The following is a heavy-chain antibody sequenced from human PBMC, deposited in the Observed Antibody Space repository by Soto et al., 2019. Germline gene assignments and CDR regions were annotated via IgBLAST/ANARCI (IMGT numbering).Heavy chain of an antibody. Sequence: QVQLVQSGAEVKKPGSSVKVSCKASGGTFSSYAISWVRQAPGQGLEWMGGIIRIFGTANYAQKSQGRVTITADESTSTAYMELSSLRSEDTAVYYCARNGYCVSTSCYSDYYSGMDVWGQGTTVTVSS. J-gene: IGHJ6*02. V-gene: IGHV1-69*12. CDR2: IIRIFGTA. CDR3: ARNGYCVSTSCYSDYYSGMDV. CDR1: GGTFSSYA. D-gene: IGHD2-2*02.